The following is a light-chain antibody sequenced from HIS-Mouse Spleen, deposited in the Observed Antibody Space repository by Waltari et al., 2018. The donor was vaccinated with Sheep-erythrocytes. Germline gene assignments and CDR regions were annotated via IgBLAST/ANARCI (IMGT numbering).Light chain of an antibody. J-gene: IGLJ1*01. CDR3: CSYAGSYNHV. V-gene: IGLV2-11*01. Sequence: QSALTQPRSVSGSPGQSVTISCTGTRSDVVGYNYVLWYQQHPGKAPKLLIYDVSKRPSGVPDRFSGSKSGNTASLTISGLQAEDEADYYCCSYAGSYNHVFATGTKVTVL. CDR1: RSDVVGYNY. CDR2: DVS.